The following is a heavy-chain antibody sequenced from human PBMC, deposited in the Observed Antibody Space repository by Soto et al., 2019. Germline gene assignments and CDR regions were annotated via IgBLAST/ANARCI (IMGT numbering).Heavy chain of an antibody. CDR3: ARGYCTTTICDPWFDP. J-gene: IGHJ5*02. CDR1: GYSFTSYW. V-gene: IGHV5-51*01. CDR2: IYPGDSDT. D-gene: IGHD2-2*01. Sequence: ESLKISCTGVGYSFTSYWIGWVRQMPGKGLEWMGIIYPGDSDTRYSPSFQGQVTISADKSITTAYLQWSSLKASDTAMYYCARGYCTTTICDPWFDPWGQGTLVTVSS.